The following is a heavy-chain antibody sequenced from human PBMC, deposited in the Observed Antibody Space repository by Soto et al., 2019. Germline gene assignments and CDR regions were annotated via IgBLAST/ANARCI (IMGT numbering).Heavy chain of an antibody. CDR3: ATDPNIVAGYCWNY. CDR2: IIPIFGTA. Sequence: SVKVSCMASGCAFSSYAISWVRQAPGQGREWMGGIIPIFGTANYAQKFQGRDTITADESTSTAYMELSSLRSEDTAVYYCATDPNIVAGYCWNYWGQGTLVTVSS. CDR1: GCAFSSYA. J-gene: IGHJ4*02. V-gene: IGHV1-69*13. D-gene: IGHD5-12*01.